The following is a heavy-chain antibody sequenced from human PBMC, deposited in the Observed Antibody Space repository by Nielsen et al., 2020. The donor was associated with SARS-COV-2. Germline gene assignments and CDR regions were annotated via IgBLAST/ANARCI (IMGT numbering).Heavy chain of an antibody. CDR2: INHSGST. D-gene: IGHD5-24*01. CDR1: GGSFSGYY. V-gene: IGHV4-34*01. CDR3: ARATGRWLQLVFDY. Sequence: TSETLSLTCAVYGGSFSGYYWSWIRQPPGKGLEWIGEINHSGSTNYNPSLKSRVTISVDTSKNQFSLKLSSVTAADTAVYYCARATGRWLQLVFDYWGQGTLVTVSS. J-gene: IGHJ4*02.